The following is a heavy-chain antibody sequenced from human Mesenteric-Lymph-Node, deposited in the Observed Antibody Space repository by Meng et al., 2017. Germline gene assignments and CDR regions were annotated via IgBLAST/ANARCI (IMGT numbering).Heavy chain of an antibody. CDR1: GGSFSAYY. J-gene: IGHJ4*02. V-gene: IGHV4-34*01. CDR2: INHSGST. D-gene: IGHD6-13*01. Sequence: GSLRLSCAVYGGSFSAYYWSWIRQPPGKGLEWIGEINHSGSTNYNPSLKSRVTISVDTSKNQFSLKLSPVTAADTAVYYCARVFGWKTAAGIGYYFDYWGQGTLVTVSS. CDR3: ARVFGWKTAAGIGYYFDY.